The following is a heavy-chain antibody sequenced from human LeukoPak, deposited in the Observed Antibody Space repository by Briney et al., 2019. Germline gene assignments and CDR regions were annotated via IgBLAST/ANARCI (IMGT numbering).Heavy chain of an antibody. CDR1: GGSFSGYY. J-gene: IGHJ5*02. Sequence: SETLSLTCAVYGGSFSGYYWSWIRQPPGKGLEWIGEINHSGSTNYNPSLKSQVTISVDTSKNQFSLKLSSVTAADTAVYYCARLVVVAATLGFDPWGQGTLVTVSS. V-gene: IGHV4-34*01. CDR2: INHSGST. CDR3: ARLVVVAATLGFDP. D-gene: IGHD2-15*01.